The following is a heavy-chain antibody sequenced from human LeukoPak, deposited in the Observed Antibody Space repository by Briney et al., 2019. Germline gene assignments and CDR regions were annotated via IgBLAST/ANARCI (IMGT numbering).Heavy chain of an antibody. CDR2: IYYSGST. J-gene: IGHJ4*02. CDR3: ATGYSNSYYFDY. D-gene: IGHD4-11*01. Sequence: SETLSLTCTVSGGSIRNYYWSWIRQPPGKGLEWIGYIYYSGSTYYNPSLKSRVTISVDTSKNQFSLKLSSVTAADTAVYYCATGYSNSYYFDYWGQGTLVTVSS. CDR1: GGSIRNYY. V-gene: IGHV4-30-4*01.